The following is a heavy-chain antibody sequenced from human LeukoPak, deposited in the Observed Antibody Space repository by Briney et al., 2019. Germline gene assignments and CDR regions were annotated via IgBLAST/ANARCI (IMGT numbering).Heavy chain of an antibody. D-gene: IGHD5-24*01. J-gene: IGHJ4*02. CDR1: GFRFSDYS. V-gene: IGHV3-48*01. CDR3: ARDYKYAFDN. CDR2: IGISSGNT. Sequence: PGGSLRLSCAVSGFRFSDYSMNWVRQAPGKGLEWISYIGISSGNTNYADSVKGRFTISGDKAKNSLYLQMNSLRVDDTAVYYCARDYKYAFDNWGQGTLVTVSS.